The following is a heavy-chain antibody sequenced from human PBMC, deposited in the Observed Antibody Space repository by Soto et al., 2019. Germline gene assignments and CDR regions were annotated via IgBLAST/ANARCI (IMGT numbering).Heavy chain of an antibody. CDR3: ARALGTGYCSSTSCYNDYYYYYGMGV. Sequence: GASVKVSCKASGYTFTGYYMHWVRQAPGQGLEWMGWINPNSGGTNYAQKFQGWVTMTRDTSISTAYMELSRLRSDDTAVYYCARALGTGYCSSTSCYNDYYYYYGMGVWGQGTTVTVSS. V-gene: IGHV1-2*04. D-gene: IGHD2-2*02. J-gene: IGHJ6*02. CDR2: INPNSGGT. CDR1: GYTFTGYY.